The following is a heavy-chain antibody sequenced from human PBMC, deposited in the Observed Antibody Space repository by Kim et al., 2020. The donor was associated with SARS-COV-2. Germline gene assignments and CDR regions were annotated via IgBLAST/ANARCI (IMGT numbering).Heavy chain of an antibody. CDR3: ARAEADYGMDV. V-gene: IGHV4-31*02. J-gene: IGHJ6*02. Sequence: YYYPSRKRRVTISVDTSKTQFSLKLSSVTAADTAVYYCARAEADYGMDVWDQGTTVTVSS.